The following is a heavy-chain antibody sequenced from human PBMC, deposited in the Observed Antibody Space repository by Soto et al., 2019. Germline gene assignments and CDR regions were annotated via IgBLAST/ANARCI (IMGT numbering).Heavy chain of an antibody. CDR1: GFTFSSYS. D-gene: IGHD3-22*01. CDR3: AKAAMIVVVIKWFDP. Sequence: PGGSLRLSCAASGFTFSSYSISWVRQAPWKGLEWVSAISGSGGSTYYADSVKGRFTISRDNSKNTLYLQMNSLRAEDTAVYYCAKAAMIVVVIKWFDPWGQGTLVAVSS. J-gene: IGHJ5*02. CDR2: ISGSGGST. V-gene: IGHV3-23*01.